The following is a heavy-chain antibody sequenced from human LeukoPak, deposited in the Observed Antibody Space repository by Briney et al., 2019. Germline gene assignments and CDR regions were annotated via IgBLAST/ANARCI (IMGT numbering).Heavy chain of an antibody. J-gene: IGHJ4*02. CDR1: GGSFSGYY. CDR3: AGERGYLGKIDY. V-gene: IGHV4-34*01. Sequence: SETLSLTCAVYGGSFSGYYWGWIRQPPGKGLEWIGEINHSGSTNYNPSLKSRVTISVDTSKNQFSLKLSSVTAADTAVYYCAGERGYLGKIDYWGQGTLVTVSS. D-gene: IGHD1-26*01. CDR2: INHSGST.